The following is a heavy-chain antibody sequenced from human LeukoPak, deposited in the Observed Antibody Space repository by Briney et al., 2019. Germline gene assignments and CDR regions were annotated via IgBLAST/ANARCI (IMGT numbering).Heavy chain of an antibody. V-gene: IGHV1-18*01. Sequence: ASVKVSCKASDYTYTSYGISWVRQAPGQGLEWMGWISGYNGNTNYAQKFQARVTMTTDTSTTTAYMELRSLRSEDTAIYYCARGWDYDSGGRPTAYVYWGQGTLVSVSS. J-gene: IGHJ4*02. CDR2: ISGYNGNT. CDR1: DYTYTSYG. CDR3: ARGWDYDSGGRPTAYVY. D-gene: IGHD3-22*01.